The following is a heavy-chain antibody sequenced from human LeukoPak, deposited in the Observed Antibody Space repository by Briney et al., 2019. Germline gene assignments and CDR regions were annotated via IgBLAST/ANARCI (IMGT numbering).Heavy chain of an antibody. CDR1: GGSISSSNW. V-gene: IGHV4-4*02. Sequence: PSGTLSLTCAVSGGSISSSNWWSWVRQPPGKGLEWIGEIYHSGSTNYNPSLKSRVTISVDTSKNQFSLKLSSVTAADTAVYYCARGAIYCSGGSCYSFSGWFDPWGQGTLVTVSS. J-gene: IGHJ5*02. CDR3: ARGAIYCSGGSCYSFSGWFDP. D-gene: IGHD2-15*01. CDR2: IYHSGST.